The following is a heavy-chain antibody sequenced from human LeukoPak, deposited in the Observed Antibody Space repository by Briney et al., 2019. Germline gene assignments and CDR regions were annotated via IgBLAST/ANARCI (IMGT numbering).Heavy chain of an antibody. D-gene: IGHD3-10*01. J-gene: IGHJ4*02. Sequence: GGSLRLSCAASGFTVSSNYMTWVRQAPGKGLEWVAVISSDGSNKYYADSVKGRFTISRDNSRNTLYLQMNSLRAEDTALYYCAKVFIWFGELSHFDYWGQGTLVTVSS. CDR2: ISSDGSNK. V-gene: IGHV3-30*18. CDR1: GFTVSSNY. CDR3: AKVFIWFGELSHFDY.